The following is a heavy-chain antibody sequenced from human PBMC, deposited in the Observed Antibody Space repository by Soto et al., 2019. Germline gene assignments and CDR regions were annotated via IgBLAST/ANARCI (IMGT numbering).Heavy chain of an antibody. V-gene: IGHV4-39*01. CDR1: GGSISSSSYY. Sequence: SETLSLTCTVSGGSISSSSYYWGWIRQPPGKGLEWIGSIYYSGSTYYNPSLKSRVTISVDTSKNQFSLKLSSVTAADTAVYYCARRQYSSGGGYYYYGMDVWGQGTTVTVSS. J-gene: IGHJ6*02. CDR3: ARRQYSSGGGYYYYGMDV. CDR2: IYYSGST. D-gene: IGHD6-19*01.